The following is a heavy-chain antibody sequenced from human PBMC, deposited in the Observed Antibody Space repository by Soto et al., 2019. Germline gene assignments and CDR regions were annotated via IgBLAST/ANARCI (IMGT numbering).Heavy chain of an antibody. Sequence: SETLSLTCAVSGGSISSSNWWSWVRQPPGKGLEWIGEIYHSGSTNYNPSLKSRVTISVDKSKNQFSLKLSSVTAADTAVYYCARDLGGSSWKDGDYWGQGTLVTVS. D-gene: IGHD6-13*01. CDR1: GGSISSSNW. CDR3: ARDLGGSSWKDGDY. CDR2: IYHSGST. J-gene: IGHJ4*02. V-gene: IGHV4-4*02.